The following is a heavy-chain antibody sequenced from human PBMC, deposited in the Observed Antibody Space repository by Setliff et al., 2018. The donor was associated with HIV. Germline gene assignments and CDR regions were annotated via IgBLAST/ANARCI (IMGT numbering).Heavy chain of an antibody. CDR1: GFTFSSFS. J-gene: IGHJ3*02. CDR3: VRARCSGGNCYNAFGI. Sequence: PGGSLRLSCAASGFTFSSFSMNWVRQAPGKGLEWVSSIDSSSSYIYYADSVKGRFTISRDNAKNSLYLQMNSLRAEDTAVYYCVRARCSGGNCYNAFGIWGQGTMVTVSS. CDR2: IDSSSSYI. V-gene: IGHV3-21*01. D-gene: IGHD2-15*01.